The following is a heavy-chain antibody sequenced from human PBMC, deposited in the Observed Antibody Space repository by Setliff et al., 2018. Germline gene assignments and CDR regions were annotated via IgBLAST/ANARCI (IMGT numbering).Heavy chain of an antibody. D-gene: IGHD3-3*01. J-gene: IGHJ5*02. CDR2: ISHSGDP. CDR1: GGSFSGYH. Sequence: KASETLSLTCAVYGGSFSGYHWSWIRQPPGKGLEWIGEISHSGDPDYNPSLKSRVTISLDTCKNQFSLKLTSVTAADTAVYYCARAPQYSNFWYALSWFDPWGQGTLVTVSS. CDR3: ARAPQYSNFWYALSWFDP. V-gene: IGHV4-34*01.